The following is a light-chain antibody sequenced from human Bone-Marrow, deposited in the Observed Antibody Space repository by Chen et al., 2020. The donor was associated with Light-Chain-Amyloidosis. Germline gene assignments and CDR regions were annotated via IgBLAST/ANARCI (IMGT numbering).Light chain of an antibody. CDR1: SSDVGGDNH. V-gene: IGLV2-14*01. J-gene: IGLJ1*01. CDR2: EVT. CDR3: SSYTITNTLV. Sequence: QSALTQPASVSGSPGQSITISCTGTSSDVGGDNHVSWYQQHPDKAPKLMIYEVTNRPAWVPARFSGPKSDNTASLTISGLQTEDEADYFCSSYTITNTLVFGSGTRVTVL.